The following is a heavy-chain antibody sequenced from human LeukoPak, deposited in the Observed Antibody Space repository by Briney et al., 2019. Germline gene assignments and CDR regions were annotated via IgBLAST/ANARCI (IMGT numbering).Heavy chain of an antibody. CDR2: LSTTCRST. Sequence: TGGSLRLSCAASGFTFSSYAMSWVGQAPGKGLEWVSGLSTTCRSTYYADFVTSRFTISRHNSKNTLYLQMNRLRAEDTAVYYCAKIQQEWRVRDFFDYWGQGTLVTVSS. J-gene: IGHJ4*02. V-gene: IGHV3-23*01. D-gene: IGHD6-19*01. CDR3: AKIQQEWRVRDFFDY. CDR1: GFTFSSYA.